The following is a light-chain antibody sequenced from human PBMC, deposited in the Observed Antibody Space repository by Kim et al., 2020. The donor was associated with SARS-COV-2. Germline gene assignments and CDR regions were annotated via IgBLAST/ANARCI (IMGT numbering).Light chain of an antibody. V-gene: IGLV10-54*01. CDR3: SAWDSSLSAWV. CDR1: SNNDGHRG. CDR2: RND. Sequence: PTPTLPCTGHSNNDGHRGPAWLQQHQRPPPKPRSSRNDTRPSGIPETLSASRSGNTASLTITGLQPEDEADYYCSAWDSSLSAWVFGGGTQLTVL. J-gene: IGLJ3*02.